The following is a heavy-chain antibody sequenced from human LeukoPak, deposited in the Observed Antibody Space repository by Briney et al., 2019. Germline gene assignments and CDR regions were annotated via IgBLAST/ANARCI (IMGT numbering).Heavy chain of an antibody. CDR2: INHSGST. Sequence: SETLSLTCAVYGGSFSGYYWSWIRQPPGKWQEWIGEINHSGSTNYNPSLKSRVTISVETSKNQFSLKLSSVTAADTAVYYCARMRVRGVISNYWGQGTLVTVSS. V-gene: IGHV4-34*01. D-gene: IGHD3-10*01. J-gene: IGHJ4*02. CDR3: ARMRVRGVISNY. CDR1: GGSFSGYY.